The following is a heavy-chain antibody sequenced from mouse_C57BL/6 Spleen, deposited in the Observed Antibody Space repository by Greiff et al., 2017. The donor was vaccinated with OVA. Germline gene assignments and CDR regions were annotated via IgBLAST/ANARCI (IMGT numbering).Heavy chain of an antibody. CDR1: GYAFSSYW. Sequence: VKLQESGAELVKPGASVKISCKASGYAFSSYWMNWVKQRPGKGLEWIGQIYPGDGDTNYNGKFKGKATLTADKSASTAYMQLSSLTSEDSAVYFCARDGTGYYFDYWGQGTTLTVSS. J-gene: IGHJ2*01. V-gene: IGHV1-80*01. CDR3: ARDGTGYYFDY. CDR2: IYPGDGDT. D-gene: IGHD2-1*01.